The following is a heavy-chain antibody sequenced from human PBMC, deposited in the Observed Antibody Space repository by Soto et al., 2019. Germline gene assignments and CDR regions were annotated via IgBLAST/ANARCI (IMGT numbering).Heavy chain of an antibody. CDR1: GDSVSSYSAA. V-gene: IGHV6-1*01. CDR3: VRDRYSSSGWFDP. Sequence: SQTLSLTCAISGDSVSSYSAAWNWIRQSPSGGLGWLGRTYYRSRFFSDYAESVKSRIIINPDTSKNQFSLQLKSVTPEDTAVYYCVRDRYSSSGWFDPWGQGTPVTVSS. CDR2: TYYRSRFFS. D-gene: IGHD3-10*01. J-gene: IGHJ5*02.